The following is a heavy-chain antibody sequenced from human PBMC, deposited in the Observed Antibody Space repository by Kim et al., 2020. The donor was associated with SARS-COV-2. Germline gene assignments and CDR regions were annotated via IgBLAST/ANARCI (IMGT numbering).Heavy chain of an antibody. CDR2: IWYDGSNK. CDR3: AKDFDSSGYSHGNY. Sequence: GGSLRLSCAASGFTFSSYGMHWVRQAPGKGLEWVAVIWYDGSNKYYADSVKGRFTISRDNSKNTLYLQMNSLRAEDTAVYYCAKDFDSSGYSHGNYWGQGTLVTVSS. D-gene: IGHD3-22*01. J-gene: IGHJ4*02. CDR1: GFTFSSYG. V-gene: IGHV3-33*06.